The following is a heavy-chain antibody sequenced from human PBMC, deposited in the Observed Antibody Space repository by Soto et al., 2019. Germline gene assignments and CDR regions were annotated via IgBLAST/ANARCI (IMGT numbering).Heavy chain of an antibody. J-gene: IGHJ4*02. D-gene: IGHD3-16*01. CDR2: ISDSGVST. CDR3: AKVTPEVLRQSYFDY. Sequence: GGSLRLSCAASGFTFSNSAMSWVRQAPGKGLDWVSSISDSGVSTYYADSVKGRFTISRDNSKSTLYLQMNSLRAEDTAVYYCAKVTPEVLRQSYFDYWGQGTLVTVSS. V-gene: IGHV3-23*01. CDR1: GFTFSNSA.